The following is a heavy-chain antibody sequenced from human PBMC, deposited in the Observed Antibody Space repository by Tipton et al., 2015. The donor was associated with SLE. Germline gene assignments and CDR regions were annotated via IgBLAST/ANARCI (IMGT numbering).Heavy chain of an antibody. V-gene: IGHV4-34*01. CDR3: ARSAGRRFPFDS. CDR1: RGSISSYY. D-gene: IGHD6-6*01. CDR2: INHSGST. Sequence: TLSLTCTVSRGSISSYYWSWIRQPPGKGLEWIGEINHSGSTNYNPSLKSRVTISVDTSKNQFSLKLRSVTAADTAVYFCARSAGRRFPFDSWGQGTLVTVSS. J-gene: IGHJ4*02.